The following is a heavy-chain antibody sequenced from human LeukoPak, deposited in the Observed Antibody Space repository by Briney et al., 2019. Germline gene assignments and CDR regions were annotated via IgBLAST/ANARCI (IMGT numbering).Heavy chain of an antibody. V-gene: IGHV3-30*04. CDR3: AQNYYDSSGYDSPDAFDI. CDR2: ISYDGSNK. Sequence: GRSLRLSCAASGFTFSSYAMHWVRQAPGKGLEWVAVISYDGSNKYYADSVKGRFTISRDNSKNTLYLQMNSLRAEDTAVYYCAQNYYDSSGYDSPDAFDIWGQGTMVTVSS. D-gene: IGHD3-22*01. CDR1: GFTFSSYA. J-gene: IGHJ3*02.